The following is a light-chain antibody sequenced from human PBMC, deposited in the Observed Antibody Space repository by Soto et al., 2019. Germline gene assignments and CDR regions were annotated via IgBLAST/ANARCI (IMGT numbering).Light chain of an antibody. CDR2: AAS. V-gene: IGKV1-8*01. CDR1: QGISRY. CDR3: QQYYSYHALT. Sequence: AIRMTQSPSSFSASTGDRVTITCRASQGISRYLAWYQQKPGKAPKLLIYAASTMQSGVPSRFSGSGSGTDFTLTLSCLQSEDFATCYSQQYYSYHALTFGGGTKVEIK. J-gene: IGKJ4*01.